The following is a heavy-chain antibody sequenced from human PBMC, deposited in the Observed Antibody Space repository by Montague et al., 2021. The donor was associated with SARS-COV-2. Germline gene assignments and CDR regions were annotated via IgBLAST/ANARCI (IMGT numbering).Heavy chain of an antibody. CDR2: ISYDGSNK. D-gene: IGHD5-18*01. Sequence: SLRLSCVASGFTFSSYAMHWVRQAPGKGLEWVAVISYDGSNKYYXDSXQGRFTISRDNSKNTLYLQMNSLRAEDTAVYYCARDRWEVDTAMAHFDYWDQGTLVTVSS. J-gene: IGHJ4*02. CDR1: GFTFSSYA. V-gene: IGHV3-30-3*01. CDR3: ARDRWEVDTAMAHFDY.